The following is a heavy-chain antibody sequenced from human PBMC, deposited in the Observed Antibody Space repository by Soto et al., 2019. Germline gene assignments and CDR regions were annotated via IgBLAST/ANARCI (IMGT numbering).Heavy chain of an antibody. CDR2: IYHVGST. CDR3: GRVAPWVPYYYDSSPYTFEKCFDR. CDR1: GYSISSGCC. V-gene: IGHV4-38-2*01. D-gene: IGHD3-22*01. Sequence: SETLSRPCALSGYSISSGCCWGVRRQPPGKRREWIGSIYHVGSTYYNPSLNSRFTLSMYMTNNHVSRILNSVTAADTAVYYCGRVAPWVPYYYDSSPYTFEKCFDRWGQGTLVTVSS. J-gene: IGHJ5*02.